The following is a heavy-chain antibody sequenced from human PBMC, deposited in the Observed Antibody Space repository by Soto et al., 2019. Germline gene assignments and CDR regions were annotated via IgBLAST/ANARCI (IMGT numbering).Heavy chain of an antibody. V-gene: IGHV4-30-2*01. CDR3: AREGGRGSPFWYFDL. CDR2: IFPSGST. J-gene: IGHJ2*01. D-gene: IGHD1-26*01. CDR1: GGSISSGGYS. Sequence: QLQLQESGSGLVKPSQTLSLTCAVSGGSISSGGYSWSWIRQPPGKGLEWIGYIFPSGSTYYNPSLKSRVTISVDTSKNQFSLKVHSVTAADTALYFCAREGGRGSPFWYFDLWGRGTLVTVSS.